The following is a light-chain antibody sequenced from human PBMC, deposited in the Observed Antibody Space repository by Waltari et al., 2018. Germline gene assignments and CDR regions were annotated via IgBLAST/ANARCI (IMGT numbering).Light chain of an antibody. CDR1: QSISSW. CDR3: QQYNSPVYT. CDR2: TAS. Sequence: DIQMTQSPSTLPASVGARVTITCRASQSISSWLAWYQPKPGKAPTLLIYTASSLESGVPSRFSGSGSGTEFTLTISSLQPDDFATYYCQQYNSPVYTFGQGTMLEIK. V-gene: IGKV1-5*03. J-gene: IGKJ2*01.